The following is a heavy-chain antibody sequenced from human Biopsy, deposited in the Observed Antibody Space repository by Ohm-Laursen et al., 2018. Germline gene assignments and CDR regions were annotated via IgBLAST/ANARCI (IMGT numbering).Heavy chain of an antibody. CDR1: GGSISSRNHY. D-gene: IGHD3-3*01. J-gene: IGHJ4*02. V-gene: IGHV4-39*01. Sequence: SETLSLTCSVSGGSISSRNHYWGWLRQPPGEGLEWVGHVYYSGSTFYNSSLESRVTVSVDTSKNQFHLRLTSMSASDTAVYYCARHSLDDFWSGAHYYFDYWGLGTLVTVPS. CDR3: ARHSLDDFWSGAHYYFDY. CDR2: VYYSGST.